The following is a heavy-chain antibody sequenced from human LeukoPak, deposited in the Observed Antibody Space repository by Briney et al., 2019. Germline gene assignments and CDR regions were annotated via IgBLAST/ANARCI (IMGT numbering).Heavy chain of an antibody. CDR1: GFTFRSYW. CDR2: INSDGYST. D-gene: IGHD3-16*02. CDR3: TGSRSQAY. Sequence: PGGSLRLSCTASGFTFRSYWMQWVRQVPGKGPAWVSRINSDGYSTSYADSVKGRFDISRDNAKNTLYLQMNSLRAEDTAVYYCTGSRSQAYWGQGTLVTVSS. V-gene: IGHV3-74*01. J-gene: IGHJ4*02.